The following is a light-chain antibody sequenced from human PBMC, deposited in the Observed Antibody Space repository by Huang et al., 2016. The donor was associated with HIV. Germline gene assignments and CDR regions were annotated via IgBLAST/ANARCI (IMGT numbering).Light chain of an antibody. Sequence: DIQMTQSPSSLSASVGDRVTITCRASQSINSYLNWYQQKPGKAPKVLIYAEASLQSGVPSRFSGSGSGTDCTLTINSLQPEDFAIYYCQQSYNTPLTFGGGTRLEIK. CDR2: AEA. J-gene: IGKJ4*01. CDR3: QQSYNTPLT. V-gene: IGKV1-39*01. CDR1: QSINSY.